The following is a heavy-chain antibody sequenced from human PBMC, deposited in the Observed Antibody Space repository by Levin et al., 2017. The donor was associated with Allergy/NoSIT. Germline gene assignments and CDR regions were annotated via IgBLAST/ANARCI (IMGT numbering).Heavy chain of an antibody. J-gene: IGHJ3*02. V-gene: IGHV3-64*01. CDR2: ISSNGGST. D-gene: IGHD4-23*01. CDR3: ARMGGGNAFDI. Sequence: LSLTCAASGFTFSSYAMHWVRQAPGKGLEYVSAISSNGGSTYYANSVKGRFTISRDNSKNTLYLQMGSLRAEDMAVYYCARMGGGNAFDIWGQGTMVTVSS. CDR1: GFTFSSYA.